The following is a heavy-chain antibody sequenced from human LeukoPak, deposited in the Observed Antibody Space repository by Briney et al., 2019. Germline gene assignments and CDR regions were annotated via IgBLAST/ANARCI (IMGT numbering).Heavy chain of an antibody. J-gene: IGHJ3*02. CDR3: ARAGYCSSISCRDAFDI. V-gene: IGHV3-30-3*01. CDR2: ISYDGNNK. D-gene: IGHD2-2*01. Sequence: GGSLRLSCAASGFTFSSYAMHWVRQAPGKGLEWVALISYDGNNKYYADSVKGRFTISRDNSKNTLYLQMNSLRAEDTAVYYCARAGYCSSISCRDAFDIWGQGTMVTVSS. CDR1: GFTFSSYA.